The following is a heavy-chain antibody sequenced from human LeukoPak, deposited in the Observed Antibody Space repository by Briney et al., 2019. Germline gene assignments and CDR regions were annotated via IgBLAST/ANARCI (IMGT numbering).Heavy chain of an antibody. CDR1: GFTFSSYS. D-gene: IGHD3-9*01. V-gene: IGHV3-23*01. J-gene: IGHJ5*02. CDR2: ISGSGGST. Sequence: GVSLTLSCAASGFTFSSYSMNWLPQAPGKGLEWVSAISGSGGSTYYAATVKRGLNISRDNSKNPLYLQINSLRAEDTAVYYCAKDREVGFCDSFDGFDPWGQGTLVTVS. CDR3: AKDREVGFCDSFDGFDP.